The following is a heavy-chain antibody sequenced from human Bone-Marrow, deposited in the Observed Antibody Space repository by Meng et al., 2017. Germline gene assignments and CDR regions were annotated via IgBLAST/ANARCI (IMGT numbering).Heavy chain of an antibody. CDR1: GCSTISCGDY. D-gene: IGHD1-26*01. J-gene: IGHJ4*02. V-gene: IGHV4-31*01. CDR3: ARVGYSWSRVTSYYFDY. CDR2: IYYSGST. Sequence: VQPHESGPGRSKPSKTLSRTCTVSGCSTISCGDYWSWIRQQPGKGLEGIGYIYYSGSTYYNPSLKSLVTISVATSKNQCSLKLSSVTAADTSVYYFARVGYSWSRVTSYYFDYWGQGTLVTVSS.